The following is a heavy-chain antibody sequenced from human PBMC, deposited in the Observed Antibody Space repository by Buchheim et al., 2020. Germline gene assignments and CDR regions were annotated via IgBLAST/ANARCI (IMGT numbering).Heavy chain of an antibody. CDR2: ISSSGSTI. D-gene: IGHD4-11*01. Sequence: EVQLVESGGGLVQPGGSLRLSCAASGFTFSSYEMNWVRQAPGKGLEWVSYISSSGSTIYYADSVKGRFTISRDNSKNTLYLQMNSLRAEDTAVYYCAKGTSNSMYNWFDPWGQGTL. CDR3: AKGTSNSMYNWFDP. V-gene: IGHV3-48*03. J-gene: IGHJ5*02. CDR1: GFTFSSYE.